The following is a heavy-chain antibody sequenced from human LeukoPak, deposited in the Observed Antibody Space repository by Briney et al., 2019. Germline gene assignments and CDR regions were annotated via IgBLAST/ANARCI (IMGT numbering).Heavy chain of an antibody. Sequence: GGSLRLSSAASGFTFSSYAMSWVRQAPGKGLEWVSAISGSGGDTYYADSVKGRFTISRDNSKNTLYLQMNSLRAEDTAVYYCARERWLQSGYFDYWGQGTLVTVSS. J-gene: IGHJ4*02. CDR3: ARERWLQSGYFDY. CDR1: GFTFSSYA. D-gene: IGHD5-24*01. V-gene: IGHV3-23*01. CDR2: ISGSGGDT.